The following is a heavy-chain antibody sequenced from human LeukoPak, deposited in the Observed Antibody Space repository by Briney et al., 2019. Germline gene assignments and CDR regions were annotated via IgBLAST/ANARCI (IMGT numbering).Heavy chain of an antibody. Sequence: SETLSLTCTVSGGSISSYYWSWIRQPPGKGLEWLGYIYYSGSTNYNPSLKSRVTISVDTSKNQFSLKLSSVTAAGTAVYYCARGHYSSSWYVFDYWGRGTLVTVSS. CDR3: ARGHYSSSWYVFDY. CDR2: IYYSGST. J-gene: IGHJ4*02. D-gene: IGHD6-13*01. V-gene: IGHV4-59*01. CDR1: GGSISSYY.